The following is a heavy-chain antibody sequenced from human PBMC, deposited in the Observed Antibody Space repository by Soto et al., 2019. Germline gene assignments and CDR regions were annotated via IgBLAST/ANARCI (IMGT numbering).Heavy chain of an antibody. CDR3: ARGRYGDY. CDR1: GYDFTTYG. V-gene: IGHV1-18*01. J-gene: IGHJ4*02. Sequence: QVHLVQSGAEVKKPGASVKVSCKCSGYDFTTYGITWVRQAPGKGLEWMAWISAHNGNTDYAQKLQGRVTVTRDTSTSTAYMERRSLRSDDTAVYYCARGRYGDYWGQGALVTVSS. CDR2: ISAHNGNT. D-gene: IGHD1-1*01.